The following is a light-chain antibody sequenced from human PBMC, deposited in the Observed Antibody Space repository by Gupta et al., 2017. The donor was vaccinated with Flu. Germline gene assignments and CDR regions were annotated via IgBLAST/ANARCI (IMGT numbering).Light chain of an antibody. CDR2: KNN. V-gene: IGLV1-47*01. CDR1: TFNIGRIH. Sequence: QSVLTQPPSGSGAPGQAVTISCSGSTFNIGRIHVYWYQPLPGTAPTLPIYKNNPRPSGGPVRFSGSNSGPSASPAISGLRSGDEADYYCATWDDSLRGAVFGGGTKGTVL. J-gene: IGLJ2*01. CDR3: ATWDDSLRGAV.